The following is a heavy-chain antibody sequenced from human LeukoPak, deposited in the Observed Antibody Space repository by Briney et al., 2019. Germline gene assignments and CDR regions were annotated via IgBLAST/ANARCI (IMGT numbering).Heavy chain of an antibody. CDR2: VIRDVSFT. J-gene: IGHJ4*02. CDR3: VRDGDDFNFDY. V-gene: IGHV3-74*01. D-gene: IGHD5-24*01. CDR1: GFTFRSYW. Sequence: GGSLRLSCAASGFTFRSYWMHWVRQAPRKVLEWVSRVIRDVSFTNYADSVKGRFTISRDNAKNPLYLQMSSVRAEDTGVYFCVRDGDDFNFDYWGQGSLVTVSS.